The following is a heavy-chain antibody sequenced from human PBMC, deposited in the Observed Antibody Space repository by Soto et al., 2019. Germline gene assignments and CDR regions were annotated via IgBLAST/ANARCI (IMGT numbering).Heavy chain of an antibody. V-gene: IGHV3-9*01. D-gene: IGHD3-10*01. CDR2: ISWNSGSI. Sequence: PGGSLRLSCAASGFTFDDYAMHWVRQAPGKGLEWVSGISWNSGSIGYADSVKGRFTISRDNAKNSLYLQMNSLRAEDTALYYCAKGIGGSGSYYNDKNFDYWGQGTLVTVSS. CDR3: AKGIGGSGSYYNDKNFDY. CDR1: GFTFDDYA. J-gene: IGHJ4*02.